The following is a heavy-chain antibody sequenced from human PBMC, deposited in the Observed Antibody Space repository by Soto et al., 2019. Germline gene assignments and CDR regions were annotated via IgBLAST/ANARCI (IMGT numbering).Heavy chain of an antibody. CDR3: ARVSAYYDSSGPFDP. J-gene: IGHJ5*02. CDR2: INPSGGST. V-gene: IGHV1-46*01. Sequence: ASVKVSCKASGYTFTSYYMHWVRQAPGQGLEWMGIINPSGGSTSYAQKFQGRVTMTRDTSTSTVYMAMSSLRLEDTAVYSCARVSAYYDSSGPFDPWGQGPLVTVSS. D-gene: IGHD3-22*01. CDR1: GYTFTSYY.